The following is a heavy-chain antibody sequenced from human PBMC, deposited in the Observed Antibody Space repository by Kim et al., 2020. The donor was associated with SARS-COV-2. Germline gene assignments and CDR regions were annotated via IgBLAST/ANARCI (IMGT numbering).Heavy chain of an antibody. CDR1: GFTFSNYA. J-gene: IGHJ3*02. CDR3: ARDPGIAVVGTENAFDI. CDR2: VSYDGSSK. Sequence: GGSLRLSCAASGFTFSNYAMHWVRQAPGKGLEWVAVVSYDGSSKFYADSVMGRFTISRDNSRKMLFLQMNSLRAEDTAVYYCARDPGIAVVGTENAFDIWGQGTLVTVSS. V-gene: IGHV3-30-3*01. D-gene: IGHD6-19*01.